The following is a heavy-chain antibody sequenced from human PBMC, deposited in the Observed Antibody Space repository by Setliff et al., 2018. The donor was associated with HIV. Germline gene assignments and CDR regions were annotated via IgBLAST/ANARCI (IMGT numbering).Heavy chain of an antibody. J-gene: IGHJ3*02. CDR1: GFTFSSHA. CDR3: AREGPKRHDALDI. Sequence: PGGSLRLSCVVSGFTFSSHAMHWVRQAPGKGLEWVAVISYDGSNKYSADSVKGRFTISRDNSKNTLFLQMNSLRAEDTAIYYCAREGPKRHDALDIWGQGTMVTVSS. CDR2: ISYDGSNK. V-gene: IGHV3-33*05.